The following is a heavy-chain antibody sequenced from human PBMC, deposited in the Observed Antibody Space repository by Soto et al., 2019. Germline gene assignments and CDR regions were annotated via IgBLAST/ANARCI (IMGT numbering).Heavy chain of an antibody. CDR1: GFTFSTYA. J-gene: IGHJ5*02. CDR2: ISGGGGST. CDR3: AKGRDTSTSGWLNWFDP. Sequence: GGSLRLSCAASGFTFSTYAMSWVRQAPGRGLEWVSAISGGGGSTYYADSVQGRFTVSRDNPKNTLYLQMNSLRAEDTAVYYCAKGRDTSTSGWLNWFDPWGQGTLVTVSS. D-gene: IGHD6-19*01. V-gene: IGHV3-23*01.